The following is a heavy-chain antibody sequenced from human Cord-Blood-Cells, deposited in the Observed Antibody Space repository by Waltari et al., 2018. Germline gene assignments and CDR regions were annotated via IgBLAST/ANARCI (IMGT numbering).Heavy chain of an antibody. Sequence: QVQLQESGPALVKPSPTLSTTCPVPGGPISRGGYYWTWIPTTPGPGLEWIGYLYYRGSTYYNPSRKRRVTISVDTSKNQFSLKLSSVTAADTAVYYCARDRGGYDWSYYYYGMDVWGQGTTVTVSS. J-gene: IGHJ6*02. V-gene: IGHV4-31*03. CDR1: GGPISRGGYY. D-gene: IGHD5-12*01. CDR2: LYYRGST. CDR3: ARDRGGYDWSYYYYGMDV.